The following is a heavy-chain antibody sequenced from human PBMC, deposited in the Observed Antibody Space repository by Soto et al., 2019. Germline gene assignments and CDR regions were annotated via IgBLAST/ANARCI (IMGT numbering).Heavy chain of an antibody. Sequence: GGSKRVSCTAAGFNFRSYGRKWVRQKTGKGLEWVSLIGESGTPTYYADSVKGRFTISRDNSGNTLFLEMYSLRAEDTAVYYCARYIPGVRYYGMDVWGQGTTVTVSS. CDR1: GFNFRSYG. D-gene: IGHD2-2*01. CDR2: IGESGTPT. J-gene: IGHJ6*02. V-gene: IGHV3-23*01. CDR3: ARYIPGVRYYGMDV.